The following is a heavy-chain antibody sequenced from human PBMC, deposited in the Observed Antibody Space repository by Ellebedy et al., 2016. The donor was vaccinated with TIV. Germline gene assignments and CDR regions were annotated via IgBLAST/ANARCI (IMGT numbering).Heavy chain of an antibody. Sequence: LSLTCAASGFTFSHYAMSWVRQAPGKGLEWVSGISGSGGWTYYADSVKGRFTISRDNAKKSMYLQLSSLKAEDTAVYYCARDASNRGDLDYWGQGTLVTVSS. CDR2: ISGSGGWT. J-gene: IGHJ4*02. D-gene: IGHD3-16*01. V-gene: IGHV3-23*01. CDR1: GFTFSHYA. CDR3: ARDASNRGDLDY.